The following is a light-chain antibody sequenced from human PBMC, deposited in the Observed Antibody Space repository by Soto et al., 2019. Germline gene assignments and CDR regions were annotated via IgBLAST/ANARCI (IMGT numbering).Light chain of an antibody. CDR1: SSDVGAYIY. J-gene: IGLJ1*01. CDR3: SAYSDIDTTV. CDR2: EVN. V-gene: IGLV2-14*03. Sequence: QSVLTQPASVSGSPGQSITTSCGGTSSDVGAYIYVSWYQQFPGKAPKLILYEVNNRPSGVSNRFSGSKSGTTASLTISGLQPEDEADYYCSAYSDIDTTVFGTGTEVTGL.